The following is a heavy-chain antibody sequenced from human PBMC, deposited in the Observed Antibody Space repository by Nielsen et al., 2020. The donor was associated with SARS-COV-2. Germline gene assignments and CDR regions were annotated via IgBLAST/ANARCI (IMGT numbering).Heavy chain of an antibody. D-gene: IGHD3-16*01. CDR1: CCSISSGGYS. V-gene: IGHV4-30-2*01. Sequence: LSLTFAVSCCSISSGGYSWSWIRQPPGKGLEWIGYIYHSGRTYYNPSLKSRVTISVDRSKNQFSLKLSSVTAADTAVYYCARGGRITFGGADDAFDIWGQGTMVTVSS. J-gene: IGHJ3*02. CDR2: IYHSGRT. CDR3: ARGGRITFGGADDAFDI.